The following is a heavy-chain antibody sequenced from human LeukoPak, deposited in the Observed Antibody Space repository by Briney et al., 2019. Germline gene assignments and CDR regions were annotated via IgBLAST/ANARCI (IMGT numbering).Heavy chain of an antibody. V-gene: IGHV3-23*01. CDR3: AKIIVAAMPYYYGMDV. CDR1: GFTFSSYA. Sequence: GGSLRLSCAASGFTFSSYAMSWVRQAPGKGLEWVSAISGSGGSTYYADSVKGRFTISRDNSKNTLYLQMNSLRAEDTAVYYCAKIIVAAMPYYYGMDVWGQGTTVTVPS. J-gene: IGHJ6*02. D-gene: IGHD2-2*01. CDR2: ISGSGGST.